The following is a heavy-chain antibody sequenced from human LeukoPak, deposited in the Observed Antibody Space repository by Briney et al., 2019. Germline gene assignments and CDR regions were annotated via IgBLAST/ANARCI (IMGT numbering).Heavy chain of an antibody. CDR1: GGSFSGYY. CDR2: INHSGST. D-gene: IGHD6-19*01. V-gene: IGHV4-34*01. CDR3: ARVPGYSSGWYAERGGVDP. J-gene: IGHJ5*02. Sequence: SETLSLTCAVYGGSFSGYYWSWIRQPPGKGLEWIGEINHSGSTNYNPSLKSRVTISVDTSKNQFSLKLGSVTAADTAVYYCARVPGYSSGWYAERGGVDPWGQGTLVTVSS.